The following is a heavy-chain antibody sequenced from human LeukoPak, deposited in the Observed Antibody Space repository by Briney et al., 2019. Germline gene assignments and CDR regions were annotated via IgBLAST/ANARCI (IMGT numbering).Heavy chain of an antibody. CDR3: ARVTWEIHWFDP. D-gene: IGHD1-26*01. J-gene: IGHJ5*02. Sequence: PGGSLRLSCAASGFTFSSYAMSWVRQAPGKGLEWVSAISGSGGSTYYADSVKGRFTISRDNSKNTLYLQMNSLRAEDTAVYYCARVTWEIHWFDPWGQGTLVTVSS. CDR1: GFTFSSYA. V-gene: IGHV3-23*01. CDR2: ISGSGGST.